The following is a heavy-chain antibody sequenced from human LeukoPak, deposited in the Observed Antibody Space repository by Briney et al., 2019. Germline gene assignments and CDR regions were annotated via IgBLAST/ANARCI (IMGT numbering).Heavy chain of an antibody. CDR3: ARWSVLWFGEVYFDY. Sequence: PSETLSLTCTVSGGSISSYYWSWIRQPPGKGLEWIGYIYYSGSTNYNPSLKSRATISVDTSKNQFSLKLSSVTAADTAVYYCARWSVLWFGEVYFDYWGQGTLVTVSS. V-gene: IGHV4-59*08. CDR2: IYYSGST. D-gene: IGHD3-10*01. J-gene: IGHJ4*02. CDR1: GGSISSYY.